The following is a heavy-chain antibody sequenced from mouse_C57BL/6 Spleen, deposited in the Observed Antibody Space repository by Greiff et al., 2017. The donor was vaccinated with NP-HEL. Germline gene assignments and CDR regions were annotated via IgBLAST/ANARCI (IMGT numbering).Heavy chain of an antibody. D-gene: IGHD1-1*01. CDR3: ATGPYYYGSSDWYFDV. CDR2: INPNNGGT. J-gene: IGHJ1*03. V-gene: IGHV1-22*01. CDR1: GYTFTDYN. Sequence: EVQLQQSGPELVKPGASVKMSCKASGYTFTDYNMHWVKQSHGKSLEWIGYINPNNGGTSYNQKFKGKATLTVNKSSSTAYMELRSLTSEDSAVYYCATGPYYYGSSDWYFDVWGTGTTVTVSS.